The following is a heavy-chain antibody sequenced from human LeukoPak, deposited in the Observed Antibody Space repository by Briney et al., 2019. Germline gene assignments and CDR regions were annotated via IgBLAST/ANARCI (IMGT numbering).Heavy chain of an antibody. J-gene: IGHJ3*02. CDR3: ARARSNGAFDI. V-gene: IGHV3-48*03. CDR2: ISSSGSTI. Sequence: GGSLRLSCAASGFTFSSYEMNWVRQAPGKELEWVSYISSSGSTIYYADSVKGRFTISRGNAKNSLYLQMNSLRAEDTAVYYCARARSNGAFDIWGQGTMVTVSS. D-gene: IGHD2-8*01. CDR1: GFTFSSYE.